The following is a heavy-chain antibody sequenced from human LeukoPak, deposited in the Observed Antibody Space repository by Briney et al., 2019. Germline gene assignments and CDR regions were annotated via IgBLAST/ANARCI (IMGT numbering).Heavy chain of an antibody. V-gene: IGHV4-59*01. Sequence: SETLSLTCTVSGGSISNYYCRWIRQPPGKGLEWIGYMYSSGTTNYNPSLKSRVTISVDTSKNQFSLTLSSVTAADTAVYYCARATTYGDADYWGQGTLVTVSS. D-gene: IGHD4-17*01. CDR1: GGSISNYY. CDR3: ARATTYGDADY. CDR2: MYSSGTT. J-gene: IGHJ4*02.